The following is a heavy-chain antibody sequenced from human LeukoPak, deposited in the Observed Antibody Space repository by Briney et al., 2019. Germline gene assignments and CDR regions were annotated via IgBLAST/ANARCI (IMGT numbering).Heavy chain of an antibody. V-gene: IGHV4-39*07. J-gene: IGHJ3*02. CDR3: ARDTNLRDSFDI. Sequence: SETLSLTCTISGDSISSRSYYWGWIRQPPGKGLEWIGYVFYSGKTDYSPSLRSRVSMSVDTSKNQFSLKVTSVTAADTAVYYCARDTNLRDSFDIWGQGTMVTVSS. D-gene: IGHD2-8*01. CDR2: VFYSGKT. CDR1: GDSISSRSYY.